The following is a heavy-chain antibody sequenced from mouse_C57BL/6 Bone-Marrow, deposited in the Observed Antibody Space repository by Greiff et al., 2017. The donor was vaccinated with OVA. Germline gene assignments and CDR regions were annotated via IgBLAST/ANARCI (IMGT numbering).Heavy chain of an antibody. Sequence: EVQVVESGGDLVKPGGSLKLSCAASGFTFSSYSMSWVRQTPDKRLEWVATISSGGSYTYYPDSVKGRFTISRDNAKNTLYLQMSSLKSEDTAMYYCASELGDAMDYWGQGTSVTVSS. CDR3: ASELGDAMDY. J-gene: IGHJ4*01. V-gene: IGHV5-6*01. CDR1: GFTFSSYS. CDR2: ISSGGSYT. D-gene: IGHD4-1*01.